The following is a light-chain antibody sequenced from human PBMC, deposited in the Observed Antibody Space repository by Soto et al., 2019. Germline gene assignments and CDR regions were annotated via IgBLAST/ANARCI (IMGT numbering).Light chain of an antibody. J-gene: IGKJ4*01. CDR1: QSVSSK. CDR3: QQYNNWPPLT. V-gene: IGKV3-15*01. CDR2: AAS. Sequence: EIVMTQSPATLSVSPGERATLSCRASQSVSSKLAWYQQKPGQAPRLLIYAASTRATGIPARFSGSGSGTEFTLTISSLQSEDSAVYYCQQYNNWPPLTFGGGTKVEIK.